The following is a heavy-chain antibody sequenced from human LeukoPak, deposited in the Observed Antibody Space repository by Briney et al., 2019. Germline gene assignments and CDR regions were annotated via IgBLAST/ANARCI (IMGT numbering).Heavy chain of an antibody. Sequence: SVKVSCKASGGAFSSYAISWVRQAPGQGLEWMGGIIPIFGTANYAQKFQGRVTITADESTSTAYMELSSLRSEDTAVYYCARVATTGSYFDYWGQGTLVTVSS. CDR3: ARVATTGSYFDY. J-gene: IGHJ4*02. CDR2: IIPIFGTA. V-gene: IGHV1-69*13. CDR1: GGAFSSYA. D-gene: IGHD5-12*01.